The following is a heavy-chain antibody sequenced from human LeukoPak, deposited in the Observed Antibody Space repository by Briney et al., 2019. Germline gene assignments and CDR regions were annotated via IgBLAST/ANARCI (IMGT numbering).Heavy chain of an antibody. Sequence: SETLSLTCTVSGGSISNYYWSWVWQPPGKGVEWIGYIFYSVNTNYNPSLNSRVTISVHTSKNQFSLKLNSVTAADTAVYYCARVRYCSTNRCYDREFDNWGQGTLVTVSS. CDR2: IFYSVNT. CDR1: GGSISNYY. CDR3: ARVRYCSTNRCYDREFDN. J-gene: IGHJ4*02. V-gene: IGHV4-59*01. D-gene: IGHD2-2*01.